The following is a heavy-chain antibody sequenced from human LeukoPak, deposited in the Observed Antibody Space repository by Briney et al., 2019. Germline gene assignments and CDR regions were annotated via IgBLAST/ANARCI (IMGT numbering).Heavy chain of an antibody. CDR2: ISGSGGSI. CDR1: GFTFSDYA. D-gene: IGHD5-24*01. V-gene: IGHV3-23*01. CDR3: AKGGDGYNYYFDY. J-gene: IGHJ4*02. Sequence: PGGSLRLSCTASGFTFSDYAMSWVRQAPGKGVEWVSGISGSGGSIRYADSVKGRFIISRDNSKNTLYLQMNSLRAEDTAVYYCAKGGDGYNYYFDYWGQETLVTVSS.